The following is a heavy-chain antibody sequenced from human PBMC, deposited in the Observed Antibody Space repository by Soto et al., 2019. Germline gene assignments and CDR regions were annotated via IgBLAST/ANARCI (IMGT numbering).Heavy chain of an antibody. CDR3: ARDRPSPYCSSTSCSSYFDY. V-gene: IGHV3-30-3*01. CDR2: ISYDGSNK. J-gene: IGHJ4*02. D-gene: IGHD2-2*01. CDR1: GFTFSTYA. Sequence: LRLSCAASGFTFSTYAMQWVRQAPGKGLEWVAVISYDGSNKYYADSVKGRFTISRDNSKNTLYLQMNSLRAEDTAVYYCARDRPSPYCSSTSCSSYFDYWGQGTLVTVSS.